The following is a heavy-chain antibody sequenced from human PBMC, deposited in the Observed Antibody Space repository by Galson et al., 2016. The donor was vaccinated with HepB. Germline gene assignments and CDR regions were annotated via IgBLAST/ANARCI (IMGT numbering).Heavy chain of an antibody. D-gene: IGHD6-19*01. CDR2: TYYRSKWFY. Sequence: CAIPGDSVSSNNAGWNWIRQSPSRGLEWLGRTYYRSKWFYDYAESVKSRITIKPDTTKNQCSLQLNSVTAADTATYYCAKLEQFLVEDWGQGTLVIVSS. CDR1: GDSVSSNNAG. J-gene: IGHJ4*02. V-gene: IGHV6-1*01. CDR3: AKLEQFLVED.